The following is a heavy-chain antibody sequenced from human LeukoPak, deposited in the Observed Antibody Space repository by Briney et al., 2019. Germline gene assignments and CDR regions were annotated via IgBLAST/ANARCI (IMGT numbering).Heavy chain of an antibody. J-gene: IGHJ4*02. D-gene: IGHD6-19*01. V-gene: IGHV1-69*13. CDR2: IIPIFGTA. CDR3: AKILQWLVRNRAFDY. Sequence: ASVKVSCKASGGTFSSYAISWVRQAPGQGLEWMGGIIPIFGTANYAQKFQGRVTITADESTSTAYMELSSLRAEDTAVYYCAKILQWLVRNRAFDYWGQGTLVTVSS. CDR1: GGTFSSYA.